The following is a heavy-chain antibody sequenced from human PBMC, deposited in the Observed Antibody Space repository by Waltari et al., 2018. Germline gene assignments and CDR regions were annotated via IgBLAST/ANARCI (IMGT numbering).Heavy chain of an antibody. CDR2: IYHSGST. Sequence: GKGLEWIGSIYHSGSTYYNPSLKSRVTISVDTSKNQFSLKLSSVTAADTAVYYCTTYYYDSSGYYYLRYFDYWGQGTLVTVSS. V-gene: IGHV4-38-2*01. J-gene: IGHJ4*02. CDR3: TTYYYDSSGYYYLRYFDY. D-gene: IGHD3-22*01.